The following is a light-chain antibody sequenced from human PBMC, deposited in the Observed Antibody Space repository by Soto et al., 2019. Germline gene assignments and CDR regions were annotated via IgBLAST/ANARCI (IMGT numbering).Light chain of an antibody. CDR2: DVS. CDR1: SSDVGVYNY. V-gene: IGLV2-14*01. CDR3: SSYTSSSTLYV. Sequence: QSALTQPASVSGSPEQSITISCTGTSSDVGVYNYVSWYQQHPRKAPKLMIYDVSTRHSGVSNRFSGSKSGITASLTISVLQAEDEADYYCSSYTSSSTLYVVGTGTEVTVL. J-gene: IGLJ1*01.